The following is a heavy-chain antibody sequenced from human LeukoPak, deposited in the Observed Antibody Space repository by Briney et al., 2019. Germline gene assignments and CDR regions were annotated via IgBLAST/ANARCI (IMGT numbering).Heavy chain of an antibody. V-gene: IGHV3-66*01. CDR3: ARDLGYSYGYVY. D-gene: IGHD5-18*01. Sequence: GGSLRLSCAASGFTFSSYWMSWVRQAPGKGLEWVSVIYSGGSTYYADSVKGRFTISRDNAKNTLYLQMNSLRAEDTAVYYCARDLGYSYGYVYWGQGTLVTVSS. J-gene: IGHJ4*02. CDR2: IYSGGST. CDR1: GFTFSSYW.